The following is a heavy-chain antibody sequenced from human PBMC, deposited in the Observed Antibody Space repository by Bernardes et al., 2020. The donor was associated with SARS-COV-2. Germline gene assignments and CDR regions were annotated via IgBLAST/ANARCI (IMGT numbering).Heavy chain of an antibody. D-gene: IGHD6-19*01. CDR3: VRQYSSAFDY. CDR2: ISPSDSVA. J-gene: IGHJ4*02. Sequence: GESLKISCKAFGYTFANYWIGWVRQIPGKGLEWLGIISPSDSVARYRPSFQGQVTISADTSINTAYLQWSGLKASDTALYYCVRQYSSAFDYWGQGTLVTVSS. CDR1: GYTFANYW. V-gene: IGHV5-51*01.